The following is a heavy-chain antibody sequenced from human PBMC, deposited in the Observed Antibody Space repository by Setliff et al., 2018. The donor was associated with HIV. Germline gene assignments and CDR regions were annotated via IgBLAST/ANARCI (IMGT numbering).Heavy chain of an antibody. Sequence: SETLSLTCSVSGYSISSGYYWAWIRQPPGKGLEWIGSVSQSWNTYYNPSLKSRITISIDTSNNQFSLKLTSVTAADTAVYYCARAGCSTGWYTQFDYWGQGALVTVSS. CDR1: GYSISSGYY. V-gene: IGHV4-38-2*02. D-gene: IGHD6-19*01. J-gene: IGHJ4*02. CDR2: VSQSWNT. CDR3: ARAGCSTGWYTQFDY.